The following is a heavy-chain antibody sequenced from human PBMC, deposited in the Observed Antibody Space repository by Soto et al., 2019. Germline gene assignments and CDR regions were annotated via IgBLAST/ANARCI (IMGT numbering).Heavy chain of an antibody. CDR2: TKVDSGYT. D-gene: IGHD3-9*01. J-gene: IGHJ5*02. V-gene: IGHV1-18*04. CDR3: ATSYDTGFDP. CDR1: GYPFIKYG. Sequence: QLQLVQSAAEVKKPGASVRVSCKAYGYPFIKYGISWIRQAPEQGVEWMGWTKVDSGYTNYAQKFQSRVTMTANTSSDAAFMELRSLRLDATAVYFSATSYDTGFDPWGQGTLVSVSS.